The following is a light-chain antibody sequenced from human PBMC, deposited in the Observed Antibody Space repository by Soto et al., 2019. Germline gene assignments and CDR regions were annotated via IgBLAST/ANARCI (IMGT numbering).Light chain of an antibody. CDR1: SSNIGAGYD. CDR3: QSHDSSLNSWV. Sequence: QSVLTQPPSMSGAPGQRVTISCTGSSSNIGAGYDVHWYQHLPGTAPKLLIYGNTNRPSGVPDRFSGSKSGTSASLAITGLQAECEADYYCQSHDSSLNSWVFGGGTKHTVL. CDR2: GNT. V-gene: IGLV1-40*01. J-gene: IGLJ3*02.